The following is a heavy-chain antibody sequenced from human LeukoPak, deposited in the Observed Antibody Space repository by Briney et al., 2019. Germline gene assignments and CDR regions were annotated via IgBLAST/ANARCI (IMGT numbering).Heavy chain of an antibody. CDR3: ARRFVGYDSSWGASDI. D-gene: IGHD6-13*01. Sequence: SETLSLTCTVSGGSISSYYWSWIRQHPGKGLEWIGYIYYSGSTYYNPSLKSRVTISVDTSKNQFSLKLSSVTAADTAVYYCARRFVGYDSSWGASDIWGLGTMVTVSS. V-gene: IGHV4-59*06. CDR2: IYYSGST. J-gene: IGHJ3*02. CDR1: GGSISSYY.